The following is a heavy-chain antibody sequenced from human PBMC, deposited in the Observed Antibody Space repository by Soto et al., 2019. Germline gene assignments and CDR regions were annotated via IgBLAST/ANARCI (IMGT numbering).Heavy chain of an antibody. V-gene: IGHV1-46*01. D-gene: IGHD5-12*01. CDR3: ARDSKEYTGCEWRGDHFDY. Sequence: ASVKVSCKASGYTFSSYYMHWVRQAPGQGLEWMGTINPKSGSTTYAQKYQGRVTVTRDTSTSTVYMQLSSLRSEDTAIYYCARDSKEYTGCEWRGDHFDYWGQGTQVTVSS. CDR2: INPKSGST. CDR1: GYTFSSYY. J-gene: IGHJ4*02.